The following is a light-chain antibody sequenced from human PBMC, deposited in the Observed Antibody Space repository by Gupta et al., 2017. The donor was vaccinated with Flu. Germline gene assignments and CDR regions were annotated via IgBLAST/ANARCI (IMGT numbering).Light chain of an antibody. CDR1: NIGNKN. J-gene: IGLJ1*01. V-gene: IGLV3-21*03. CDR3: QVWDTATSHYI. CDR2: DDT. Sequence: GKTATIPCGGGNIGNKNVDWYQQKPGQAPVLVVYDDTVRPSGISERFSGSNSGDTATLTISRVQAGDEADYYCQVWDTATSHYIFGPGTEVTVL.